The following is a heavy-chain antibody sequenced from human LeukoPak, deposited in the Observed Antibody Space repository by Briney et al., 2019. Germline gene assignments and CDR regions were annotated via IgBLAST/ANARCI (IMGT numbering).Heavy chain of an antibody. Sequence: PGGSLRLSCAASGFTFSTYSMHWVRQAPGKGRVGVAFIRYDGSLKHYADSVKGRFTISRDNSKNTLYLQMDSLRADDTAVFYCAKVRTEIDDNAFYIWGPGSMVTVSS. CDR2: IRYDGSLK. CDR1: GFTFSTYS. V-gene: IGHV3-30*02. J-gene: IGHJ3*02. D-gene: IGHD3-9*01. CDR3: AKVRTEIDDNAFYI.